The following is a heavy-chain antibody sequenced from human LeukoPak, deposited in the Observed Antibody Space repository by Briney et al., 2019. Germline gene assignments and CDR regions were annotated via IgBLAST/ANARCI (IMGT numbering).Heavy chain of an antibody. CDR2: INSDGSTT. CDR3: ARKLNVDTTMVSQDY. CDR1: GFTFSSYW. J-gene: IGHJ4*02. V-gene: IGHV3-74*01. D-gene: IGHD5-18*01. Sequence: PGGSLRLSCAASGFTFSSYWMHWVRQAPGKGLVWVSRINSDGSTTNYADSVKGRFTISRDNAKNTLYLQMNSLRAEDTAVYYCARKLNVDTTMVSQDYWGQGTLVTVSS.